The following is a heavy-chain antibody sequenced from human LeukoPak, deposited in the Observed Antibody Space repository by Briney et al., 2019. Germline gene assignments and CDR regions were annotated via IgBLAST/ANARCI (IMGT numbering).Heavy chain of an antibody. V-gene: IGHV3-21*01. D-gene: IGHD6-19*01. Sequence: PGGSLRLSCAASGFTFSSCSMNWVRQAPGKGLEWVSSISSSSSYIYYADSVKGRFTISRDNAKNSLYLQMNSLRAEDTAVYYCARGYIAVAGIGYYWGQGTLVTVSS. CDR1: GFTFSSCS. J-gene: IGHJ4*02. CDR2: ISSSSSYI. CDR3: ARGYIAVAGIGYY.